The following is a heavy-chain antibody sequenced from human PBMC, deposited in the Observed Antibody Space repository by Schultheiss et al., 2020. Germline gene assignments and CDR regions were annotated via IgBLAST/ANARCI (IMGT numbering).Heavy chain of an antibody. J-gene: IGHJ4*02. CDR3: ARFDTAMGTFDY. CDR2: IDWDDDK. Sequence: SGPTRVKPTQTLTLTCTFSGFSLSTSGMCVSWIRQPPGKALEWLARIDWDDDKYYSTSLKTRLTISKDTSKNQVVLTMTNMDPVDTATYYCARFDTAMGTFDYWGQGTLVTVSS. CDR1: GFSLSTSGMC. D-gene: IGHD5-18*01. V-gene: IGHV2-70*11.